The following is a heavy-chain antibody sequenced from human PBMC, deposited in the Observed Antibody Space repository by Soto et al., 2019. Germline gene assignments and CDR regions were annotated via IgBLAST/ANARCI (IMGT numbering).Heavy chain of an antibody. V-gene: IGHV4-39*01. CDR3: ARQRDYYDTSGDSYFDY. CDR2: IYYSGST. Sequence: PSETLSLTCSVSGGSIRSSSYYWGWIRQPPGKGLEWIGSIYYSGSTYYNPSLKSRVTVSVDTSKNQFSLKLTSVTAADTAVYYCARQRDYYDTSGDSYFDYWGQGTLVTAPQ. CDR1: GGSIRSSSYY. D-gene: IGHD3-22*01. J-gene: IGHJ4*02.